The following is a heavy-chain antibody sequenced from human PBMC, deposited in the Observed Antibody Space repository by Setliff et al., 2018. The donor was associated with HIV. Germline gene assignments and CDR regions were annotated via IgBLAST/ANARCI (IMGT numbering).Heavy chain of an antibody. V-gene: IGHV3-74*01. J-gene: IGHJ4*02. Sequence: GGSLRLSCAASGFTFDDYAMHWVRQAPGKGLEWVSRINGDGRSTTYADSVKGRFTISRDNAKNTVYLQMNSLRAEDTAVYYSARGFTAAAGPTGYWGQGTLVTVSS. D-gene: IGHD6-13*01. CDR3: ARGFTAAAGPTGY. CDR1: GFTFDDYA. CDR2: INGDGRST.